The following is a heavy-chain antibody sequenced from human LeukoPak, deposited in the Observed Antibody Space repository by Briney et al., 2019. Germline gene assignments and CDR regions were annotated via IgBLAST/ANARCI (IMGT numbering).Heavy chain of an antibody. CDR2: IYYSVTT. CDR3: ARDRLRWPKIDY. V-gene: IGHV4-39*07. D-gene: IGHD4-23*01. Sequence: PSETLSLPCTVSGGSISSSDYYWGWIRQPPGKGLEWIGSIYYSVTTYYNPSLKSRVTISVDTSKNQFSLKLNSVTAADTAVYYCARDRLRWPKIDYWGQGTLVTVSS. CDR1: GGSISSSDYY. J-gene: IGHJ4*02.